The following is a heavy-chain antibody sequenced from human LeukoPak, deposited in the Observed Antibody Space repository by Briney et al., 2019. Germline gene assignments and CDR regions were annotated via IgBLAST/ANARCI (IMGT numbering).Heavy chain of an antibody. J-gene: IGHJ4*02. CDR3: ARETHYGSGLFDY. CDR1: GGSISSGGYY. D-gene: IGHD3-10*01. CDR2: IYYSGST. V-gene: IGHV4-31*03. Sequence: PSETLSLTCTVSGGSISSGGYYWSWIRQHPGKGLEWIGYIYYSGSTYYNPSLKSRVTISVDTSKNQFSLKLSSVTAADTAVYYCARETHYGSGLFDYWGQGTLVTVSS.